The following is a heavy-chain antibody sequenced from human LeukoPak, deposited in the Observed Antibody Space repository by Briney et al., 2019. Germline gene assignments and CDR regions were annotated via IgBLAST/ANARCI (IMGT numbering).Heavy chain of an antibody. CDR1: GGSFSGYY. Sequence: SETLSLTCAVYGGSFSGYYWSWIRQHPGKGLEWIGYIYYSGSTYYNPSLKSRVTISVDTSKNQFSLKLSSVTAADTAVYYCASQHRDYYYYGMDVWGQGTTVTVSS. CDR3: ASQHRDYYYYGMDV. D-gene: IGHD1-14*01. V-gene: IGHV4-31*11. CDR2: IYYSGST. J-gene: IGHJ6*02.